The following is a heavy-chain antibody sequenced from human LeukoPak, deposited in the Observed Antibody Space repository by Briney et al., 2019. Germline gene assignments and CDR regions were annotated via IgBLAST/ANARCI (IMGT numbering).Heavy chain of an antibody. CDR3: AKDMRGSGSYFDAFDI. CDR2: ISWNSGSI. CDR1: GFTFDDYA. Sequence: GGSLRLSCAASGFTFDDYAMHWVRQAPGKGLEWVSGISWNSGSIGYADSVKGRFTISRDNAKNSLYLQMNNLRAEDMALYYCAKDMRGSGSYFDAFDIWGQGTMVTVSS. D-gene: IGHD1-26*01. V-gene: IGHV3-9*03. J-gene: IGHJ3*02.